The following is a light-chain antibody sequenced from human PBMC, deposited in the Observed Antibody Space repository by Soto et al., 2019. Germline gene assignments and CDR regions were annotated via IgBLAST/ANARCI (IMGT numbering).Light chain of an antibody. CDR1: QPFSNF. Sequence: DIQMTQSPSSLSASVGDRVTITCRASQPFSNFLNWYQQKPGKAPKLLVHGASSLQSGVPSRFSGSGSGTDFTLTITSLQPEDSATYYCQQSYSTPYTFGQGTKLQIK. CDR2: GAS. CDR3: QQSYSTPYT. J-gene: IGKJ2*01. V-gene: IGKV1-39*01.